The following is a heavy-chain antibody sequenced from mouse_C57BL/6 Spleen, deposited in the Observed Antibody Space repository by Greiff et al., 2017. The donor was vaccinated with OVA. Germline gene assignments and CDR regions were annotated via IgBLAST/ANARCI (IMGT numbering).Heavy chain of an antibody. D-gene: IGHD1-1*01. CDR2: IHPSDRDT. CDR1: GYTFTSYW. V-gene: IGHV1-74*01. Sequence: QVHVKQPGAELVKPGASVKVSCKASGYTFTSYWMHWVKQRPGQGLEWIGRIHPSDRDTNYNQKFKGKATLTVDNSSSPAYLQLSSLTSDDSAVYYGAINYYGSSYPTLDYWGQGTTLTVAS. J-gene: IGHJ2*01. CDR3: AINYYGSSYPTLDY.